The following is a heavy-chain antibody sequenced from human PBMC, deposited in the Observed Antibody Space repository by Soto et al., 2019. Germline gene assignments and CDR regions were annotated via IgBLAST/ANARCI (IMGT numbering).Heavy chain of an antibody. J-gene: IGHJ5*01. D-gene: IGHD3-22*01. V-gene: IGHV3-33*01. CDR1: GFSYGGYG. Sequence: QVHLVESGGGVVQPGGSLRLSCVASGFSYGGYGMHWVRQAPGKGLEWVAVIWHDGGRQYYADSVTGRFTVSRDNAKNTLYLQMNSLRAEETAVYYCARDLTSGYTDSWGQGTLVIVSS. CDR2: IWHDGGRQ. CDR3: ARDLTSGYTDS.